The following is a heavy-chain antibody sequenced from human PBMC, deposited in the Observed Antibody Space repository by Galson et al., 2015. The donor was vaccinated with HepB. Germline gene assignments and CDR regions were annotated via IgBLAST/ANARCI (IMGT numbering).Heavy chain of an antibody. J-gene: IGHJ6*03. CDR2: INTNTGDP. D-gene: IGHD2-2*01. V-gene: IGHV7-4-1*02. CDR1: GYIFTNYP. CDR3: ASQSSTSLLNYYYMDV. Sequence: SVKVSCKASGYIFTNYPMNWVRQAPGQGLEWMGWINTNTGDPMYAQGFTGRFVFSLDTSVSTAYLQITSLKAEDTAVYYCASQSSTSLLNYYYMDVWGKGTTVTVSS.